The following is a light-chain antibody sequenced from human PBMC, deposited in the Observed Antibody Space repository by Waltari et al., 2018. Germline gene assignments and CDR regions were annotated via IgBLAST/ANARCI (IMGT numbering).Light chain of an antibody. CDR3: QQYNSYSGT. CDR1: QGISSW. CDR2: DGY. V-gene: IGKV1D-16*01. J-gene: IGKJ1*01. Sequence: DIQMTQSPSSVSASVGDGVTITCRASQGISSWLAWYQQKPGKAPNLLIYDGYSLQSGVPSRFSGSGSGTVFTLTISSLQPDDFATYYCQQYNSYSGTFGQGTKVEIK.